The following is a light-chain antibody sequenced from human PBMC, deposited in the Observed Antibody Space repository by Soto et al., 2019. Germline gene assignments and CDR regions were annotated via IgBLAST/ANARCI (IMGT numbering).Light chain of an antibody. CDR3: STWDDSLNGPL. Sequence: QSVLTQPPSASGTPGQRVTISCSGGSSNIGGNTVNWYQQLPGAAPKLIIFSNSQRPSGVPDRFSGSKSGTSASLAIGGLQSEDEAEYYCSTWDDSLNGPLFGGGTKLTGL. CDR1: SSNIGGNT. J-gene: IGLJ2*01. CDR2: SNS. V-gene: IGLV1-44*01.